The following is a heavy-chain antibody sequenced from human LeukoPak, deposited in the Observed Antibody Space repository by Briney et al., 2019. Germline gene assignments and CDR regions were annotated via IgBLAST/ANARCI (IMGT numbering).Heavy chain of an antibody. V-gene: IGHV4-61*02. J-gene: IGHJ4*02. CDR3: ARRRYDILTGYRKGYFDY. CDR1: GNSISSGDNY. D-gene: IGHD3-9*01. Sequence: SETLSLTCTVSGNSISSGDNYWSWIRQPAGKGLEWIGRIYTSGSTNYNPSLKSRVTISGDTSKNQFSLKLSSVTAADTAVYYCARRRYDILTGYRKGYFDYWGQGTLVTVSS. CDR2: IYTSGST.